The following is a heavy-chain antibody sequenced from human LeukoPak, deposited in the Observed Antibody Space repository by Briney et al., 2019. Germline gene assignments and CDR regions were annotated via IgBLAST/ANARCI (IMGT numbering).Heavy chain of an antibody. V-gene: IGHV4-4*07. J-gene: IGHJ6*02. D-gene: IGHD3-22*01. CDR1: GGSVSGFY. CDR2: IYVSGII. Sequence: SETLSLTCSVSGGSVSGFYWSWIRQPAGKGLEWIGRIYVSGIIFYNPSLKSRVTMSVDTSKSQVSLILSSVTAADTAVYYCARDHDMISNFYYGMDAWGRGTTVTVSS. CDR3: ARDHDMISNFYYGMDA.